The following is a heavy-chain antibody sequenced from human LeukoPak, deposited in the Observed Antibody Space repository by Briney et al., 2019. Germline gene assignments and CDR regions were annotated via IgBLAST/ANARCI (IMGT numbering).Heavy chain of an antibody. CDR2: IWYDGSNK. Sequence: GGSLRLSCAASGFTFSSYGMHWVRQAPGKGLEWVAVIWYDGSNKYYADSVKGRFTISRDNSKNTLYLQMNSLRAEDTAVYYCARDHWAVSDYYYYGMDVWGQGTTVTVSS. CDR1: GFTFSSYG. D-gene: IGHD5/OR15-5a*01. V-gene: IGHV3-33*01. CDR3: ARDHWAVSDYYYYGMDV. J-gene: IGHJ6*02.